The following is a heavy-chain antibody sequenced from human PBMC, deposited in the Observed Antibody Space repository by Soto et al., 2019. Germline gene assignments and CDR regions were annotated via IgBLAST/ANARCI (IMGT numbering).Heavy chain of an antibody. V-gene: IGHV4-59*01. Sequence: SETPSLTCTVSGGSISSYYWSWIRHPPGKGLEWIGYIYYSGSTNYNPSLKSRVTISVDTSKNQFSLKLSSVTAADTAVYYCARDRGQGDLRHYYGMDVWGQGTTVTVSS. J-gene: IGHJ6*02. CDR1: GGSISSYY. CDR3: ARDRGQGDLRHYYGMDV. CDR2: IYYSGST. D-gene: IGHD3-16*01.